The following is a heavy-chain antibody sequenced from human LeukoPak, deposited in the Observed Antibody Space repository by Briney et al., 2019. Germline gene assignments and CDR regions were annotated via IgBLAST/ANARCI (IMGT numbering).Heavy chain of an antibody. J-gene: IGHJ4*02. CDR3: AGGGGATLPFDY. Sequence: PSETLSFTCTASGGSISSYYWSWIQQPAGKGLEWIGRFYTSWSTNYNPSLKSRVTMSVDTSKNQFSLKLSSVTAADTAVYYCAGGGGATLPFDYWGQGTLVTV. CDR1: GGSISSYY. CDR2: FYTSWST. D-gene: IGHD3-16*01. V-gene: IGHV4-4*07.